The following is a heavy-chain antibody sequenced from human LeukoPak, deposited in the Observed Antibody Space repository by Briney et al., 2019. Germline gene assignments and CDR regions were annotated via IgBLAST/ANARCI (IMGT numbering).Heavy chain of an antibody. D-gene: IGHD1-26*01. J-gene: IGHJ5*01. V-gene: IGHV3-7*04. CDR1: GFTFSSDW. CDR2: IKEDGSEK. CDR3: ARDCVIVGAPCYDS. Sequence: GGSLRLSCAASGFTFSSDWRSWVRQAPGKGLEWVANIKEDGSEKIYVDSLKGRFTISRDNAKNSLYLQMNSLRAEDTAVYYCARDCVIVGAPCYDSWGQGTLVTVSS.